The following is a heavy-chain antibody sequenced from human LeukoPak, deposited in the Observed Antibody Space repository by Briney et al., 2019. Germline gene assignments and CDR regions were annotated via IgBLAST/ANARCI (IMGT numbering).Heavy chain of an antibody. J-gene: IGHJ4*02. CDR2: ISSSGSTI. Sequence: GGSLRLSCAVSGFTVSGNYMSWVRQAPGKGLEWVSYISSSGSTIYYADSVKGRFTISRDNSKNTLYLQIYSLRAEDTAVYYCAKAGSIRFDYWGRGTLVTVSS. CDR1: GFTVSGNY. CDR3: AKAGSIRFDY. V-gene: IGHV3-11*01. D-gene: IGHD1-26*01.